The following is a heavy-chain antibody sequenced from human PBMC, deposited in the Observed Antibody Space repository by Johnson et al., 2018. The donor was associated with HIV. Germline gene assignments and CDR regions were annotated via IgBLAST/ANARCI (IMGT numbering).Heavy chain of an antibody. D-gene: IGHD1-26*01. CDR2: VSYDGSNK. J-gene: IGHJ3*02. CDR1: GFTFSSYA. CDR3: AIVRAGRENAFDI. V-gene: IGHV3-30*04. Sequence: QVQLVESGGGVVQPGRSLRLSCAASGFTFSSYAMHWVRQAPGKGLEWVAVVSYDGSNKYYADSVQGRFTISRDNSKKTLSLQMNSPRVDDTAIYYCAIVRAGRENAFDIWGQGTMVTVSS.